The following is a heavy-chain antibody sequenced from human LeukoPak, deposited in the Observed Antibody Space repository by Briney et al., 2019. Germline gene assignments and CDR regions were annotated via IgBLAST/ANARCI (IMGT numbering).Heavy chain of an antibody. V-gene: IGHV1-2*02. Sequence: ASVKVSCKASGYTFTGYYMHWVRQAPGQGLEWMGWINPNSGGTNYAQKFQGRVTMTRDTSISTAYMELSRLRSDDTAVYYCARAQITMVRGVIYYYYYYMDVWGKGTTVTISS. CDR1: GYTFTGYY. CDR2: INPNSGGT. J-gene: IGHJ6*03. D-gene: IGHD3-10*01. CDR3: ARAQITMVRGVIYYYYYYMDV.